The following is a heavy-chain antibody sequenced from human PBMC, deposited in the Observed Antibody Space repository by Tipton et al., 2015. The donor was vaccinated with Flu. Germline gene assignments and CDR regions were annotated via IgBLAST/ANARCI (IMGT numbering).Heavy chain of an antibody. V-gene: IGHV4-39*01. J-gene: IGHJ6*03. CDR1: GGSISSSSYY. Sequence: TLSLTCTVSGGSISSSSYYWGWIRQPPGKGLEWIGSIYYSGSTYYNPSLKSRVTISVDTSKNQFSLKLSSVTAADTAVYYCARHLNDFWSGYYYYYMDVWGKGTTVTVSS. CDR2: IYYSGST. CDR3: ARHLNDFWSGYYYYYMDV. D-gene: IGHD3-3*01.